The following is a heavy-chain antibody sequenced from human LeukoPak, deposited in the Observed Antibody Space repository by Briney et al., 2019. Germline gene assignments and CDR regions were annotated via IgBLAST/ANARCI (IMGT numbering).Heavy chain of an antibody. CDR2: ISSNGGST. V-gene: IGHV3-64D*09. CDR3: VRSMGYYYDSSGRFDY. J-gene: IGHJ4*02. D-gene: IGHD3-22*01. Sequence: GSLRLSCSASGFTFSSYAMHWVRQAPGKGLEYVSAISSNGGSTFYADSVKGRFTISRDNSKNTLYLQMSSLRAEDTAVYYCVRSMGYYYDSSGRFDYWGQGTLVTVSS. CDR1: GFTFSSYA.